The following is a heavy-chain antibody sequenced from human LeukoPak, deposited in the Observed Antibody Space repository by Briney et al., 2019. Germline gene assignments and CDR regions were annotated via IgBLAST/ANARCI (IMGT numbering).Heavy chain of an antibody. CDR3: ARGSGYSSGWNWFDP. Sequence: PSETLSLTCAVYGGSFSGYYWGWIRQPPGKGLEWIGSIHHSGSTYYSPSLKSRVTISVDTSKNQFSLKVSSVTAADTAVYYCARGSGYSSGWNWFDPWGQGTLVTVSS. V-gene: IGHV4-34*01. D-gene: IGHD6-19*01. J-gene: IGHJ5*02. CDR2: IHHSGST. CDR1: GGSFSGYY.